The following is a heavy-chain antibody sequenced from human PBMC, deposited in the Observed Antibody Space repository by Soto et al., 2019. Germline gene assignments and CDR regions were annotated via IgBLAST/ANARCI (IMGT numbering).Heavy chain of an antibody. D-gene: IGHD2-2*02. CDR3: ARARYCSSPSCYNHYYYGMDI. Sequence: QLVQSGPEVKKPGASVKVSCRASDYTFTKYGVSWVRQAPGQGLEWLGWLSVHTGQTRYERKVQGRATMTADTSANTAYMELRSLISDDTAVYYCARARYCSSPSCYNHYYYGMDIWGQGTTVTVSS. CDR1: DYTFTKYG. J-gene: IGHJ6*02. CDR2: LSVHTGQT. V-gene: IGHV1-18*01.